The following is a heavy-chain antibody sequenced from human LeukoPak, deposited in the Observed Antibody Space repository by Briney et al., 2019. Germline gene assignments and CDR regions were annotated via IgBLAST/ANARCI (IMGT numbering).Heavy chain of an antibody. V-gene: IGHV1-8*03. CDR1: GYTFTGYY. CDR2: MNPNSGNT. Sequence: GASVKVSCKASGYTFTGYYLHWVRQATGQGLEWMGWMNPNSGNTGYAQKFQGRVTITRNTSISTAYMELSSLRSEDTAVYYCARGMTFWSGSSYGGYYYYMDVWGKGTTVTVSS. J-gene: IGHJ6*03. D-gene: IGHD3-3*01. CDR3: ARGMTFWSGSSYGGYYYYMDV.